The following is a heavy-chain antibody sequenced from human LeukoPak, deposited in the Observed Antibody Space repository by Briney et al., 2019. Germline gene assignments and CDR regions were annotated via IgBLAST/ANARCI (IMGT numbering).Heavy chain of an antibody. D-gene: IGHD3-16*02. V-gene: IGHV4-39*01. CDR3: ARLYANHYVWGSYREDGRYYFDY. J-gene: IGHJ4*02. CDR1: GGSISSSSYY. CDR2: IYYSGST. Sequence: SETLSLTCTVSGGSISSSSYYWGWIRQPPGKGLEWIGSIYYSGSTYYNPSLKSRVTISVDTSKNQFSLKLSSVAAADTAVYYCARLYANHYVWGSYREDGRYYFDYWGQGTLVTVSS.